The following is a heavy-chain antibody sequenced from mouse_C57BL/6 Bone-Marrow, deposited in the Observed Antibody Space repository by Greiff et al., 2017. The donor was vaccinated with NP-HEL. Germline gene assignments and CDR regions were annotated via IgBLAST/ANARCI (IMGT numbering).Heavy chain of an antibody. J-gene: IGHJ4*01. CDR1: GYTFTSYW. D-gene: IGHD1-1*01. CDR2: IYPGSGYT. CDR3: ARDGSSHYYAMGY. Sequence: QVQLQQSGAELAKPGASVKLSCKASGYTFTSYWMHWVKQRPGQGLEWIGYIYPGSGYTNYNQKFKDKATLTADKSSSTAYMQLSSLTSEDSAVYYCARDGSSHYYAMGYWGQGTSVTVSS. V-gene: IGHV1-7*01.